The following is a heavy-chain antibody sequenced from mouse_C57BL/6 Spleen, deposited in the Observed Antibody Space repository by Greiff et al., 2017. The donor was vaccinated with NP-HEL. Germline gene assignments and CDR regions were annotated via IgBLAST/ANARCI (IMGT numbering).Heavy chain of an antibody. CDR3: ARSGYGNYEDY. CDR2: IYPRDGST. V-gene: IGHV1-85*01. CDR1: GYTFKSYD. J-gene: IGHJ2*01. Sequence: VQLQQSGPELVKPGASVKLSCKASGYTFKSYDINWVKQRPGQGLEWIGWIYPRDGSTKYKEKFKGKATLTVDTSSSTAYMELHSLTSEDSAVYFCARSGYGNYEDYWGQGTTLTVSS. D-gene: IGHD2-10*02.